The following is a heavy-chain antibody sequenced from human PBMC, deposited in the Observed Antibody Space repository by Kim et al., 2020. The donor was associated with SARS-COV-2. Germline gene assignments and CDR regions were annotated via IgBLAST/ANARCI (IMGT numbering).Heavy chain of an antibody. J-gene: IGHJ6*02. D-gene: IGHD2-15*01. CDR3: ARGGEGGNPADHYAMDV. Sequence: SVKGRLTISRDNSKNTLYLQMNSRCAEDTAVYYWARGGEGGNPADHYAMDVWGQGTTVTVSS. V-gene: IGHV3-23*01.